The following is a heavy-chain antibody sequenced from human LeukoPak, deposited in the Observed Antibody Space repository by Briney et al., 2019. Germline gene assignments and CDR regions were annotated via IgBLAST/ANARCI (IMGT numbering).Heavy chain of an antibody. V-gene: IGHV4-59*12. CDR3: ARLPCQGSSLDY. CDR1: GASISNYY. CDR2: IFYSGNT. J-gene: IGHJ4*02. Sequence: ETLPLTCTVSGASISNYYWSWIRQPPGKGLEWVGYIFYSGNTNYNPSLRSRVTISVDTANSQFSVRVSSVTTADTAVYYWARLPCQGSSLDYWGPGTLVTVSS.